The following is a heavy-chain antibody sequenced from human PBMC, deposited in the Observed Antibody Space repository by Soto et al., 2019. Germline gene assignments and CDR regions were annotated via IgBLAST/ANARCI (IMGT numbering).Heavy chain of an antibody. CDR2: ISGSGGST. V-gene: IGHV3-23*01. CDR1: GFTSSSYA. D-gene: IGHD6-25*01. CDR3: AKLGQRRAFDI. Sequence: GRSLRLSCPASGFTSSSYAMSWVRQATGKGLEWVSAISGSGGSTYYADSVKGRFTISRDNSKNTLYLQMNSLRAEDTAVYYCAKLGQRRAFDIWGQGAMVTVSS. J-gene: IGHJ3*02.